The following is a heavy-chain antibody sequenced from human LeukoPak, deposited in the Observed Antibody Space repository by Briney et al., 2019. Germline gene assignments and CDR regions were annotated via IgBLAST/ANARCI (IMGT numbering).Heavy chain of an antibody. CDR3: ARYYYDSSGYSWDDAFDI. Sequence: PSETLSLTCTVSGGSISSYYWSWIRQPAGKGLEWIGRIYTSGSTNYNPSLKSRVTISVDTSKNQFSLKLSSVTAADTAVYYCARYYYDSSGYSWDDAFDIWSQGTMVTVSS. CDR2: IYTSGST. J-gene: IGHJ3*02. V-gene: IGHV4-4*07. CDR1: GGSISSYY. D-gene: IGHD3-22*01.